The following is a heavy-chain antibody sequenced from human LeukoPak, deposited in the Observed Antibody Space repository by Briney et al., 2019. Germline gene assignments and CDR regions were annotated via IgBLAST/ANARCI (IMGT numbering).Heavy chain of an antibody. V-gene: IGHV3-21*01. CDR1: GFTFSSYS. D-gene: IGHD5-18*01. CDR3: GSGYPDAFDI. Sequence: GGFLRLSCAASGFTFSSYSMNSVRQAPGKGLEWVSSISSSSSYIYYADSVKGRFTISRDNAKNSLYLQKNPLRAEDTAVYYCGSGYPDAFDIWGQGTMVTVSS. CDR2: ISSSSSYI. J-gene: IGHJ3*02.